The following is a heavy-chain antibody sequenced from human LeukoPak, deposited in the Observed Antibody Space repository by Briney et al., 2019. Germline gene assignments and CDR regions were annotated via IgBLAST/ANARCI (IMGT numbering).Heavy chain of an antibody. CDR1: GFTFSSYE. CDR3: ARATRSYYYMDV. Sequence: PGGSLRLSCAASGFTFSSYEMNWVRQAPGKGLEWVSYISSSGSTIYYADSVKGRFTISRDNAKNSLYLQMNSLRAEDTAVYYCARATRSYYYMDVWGKGTTVTISS. J-gene: IGHJ6*03. V-gene: IGHV3-48*03. CDR2: ISSSGSTI.